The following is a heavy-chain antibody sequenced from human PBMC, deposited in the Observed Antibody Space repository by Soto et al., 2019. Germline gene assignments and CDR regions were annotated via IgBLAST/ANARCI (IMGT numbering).Heavy chain of an antibody. Sequence: SVKVSCKASGGTFSSYAISWVRQAPGQGLEWMGGIIPIFGTANYAQKFQGRVTITADESTSTAYMELSSLRSEDTAVYYCARGTTQDTMVPYYFDYWGQGTLVTVSS. CDR2: IIPIFGTA. CDR1: GGTFSSYA. J-gene: IGHJ4*02. V-gene: IGHV1-69*13. D-gene: IGHD3-10*01. CDR3: ARGTTQDTMVPYYFDY.